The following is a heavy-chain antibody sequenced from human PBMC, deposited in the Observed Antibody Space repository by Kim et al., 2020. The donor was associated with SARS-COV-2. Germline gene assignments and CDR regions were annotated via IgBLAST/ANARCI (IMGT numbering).Heavy chain of an antibody. Sequence: ASVKVSCKASGYTFTSYAMHWVRLAPGQRLEWMGWINAGNGNTKYSQKFQGRVTITRDTSASTAYMELSSLRSEDTAVYYCARAIAVAGRGYWFDPWGQGTLVTVSS. D-gene: IGHD6-19*01. J-gene: IGHJ5*02. CDR1: GYTFTSYA. CDR3: ARAIAVAGRGYWFDP. CDR2: INAGNGNT. V-gene: IGHV1-3*01.